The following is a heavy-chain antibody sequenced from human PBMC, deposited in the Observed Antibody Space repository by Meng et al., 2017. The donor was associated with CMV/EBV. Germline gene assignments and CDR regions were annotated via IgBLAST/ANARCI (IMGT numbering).Heavy chain of an antibody. D-gene: IGHD4-11*01. CDR1: GGSFSGYY. CDR3: ARGRYSNYYYGMDV. J-gene: IGHJ6*02. V-gene: IGHV4-34*01. CDR2: INHSGST. Sequence: GSLRLSCAVYGGSFSGYYWSWIRQPPGKGLEWIGEINHSGSTNYNPSLKSRVTISVDTSKNQFSLKLSSVTAADTAVYYCARGRYSNYYYGMDVWGQGTTVTVSS.